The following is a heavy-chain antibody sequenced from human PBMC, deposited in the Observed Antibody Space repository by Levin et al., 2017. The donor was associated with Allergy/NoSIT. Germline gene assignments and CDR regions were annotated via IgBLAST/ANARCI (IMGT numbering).Heavy chain of an antibody. D-gene: IGHD3-16*01. J-gene: IGHJ4*02. CDR3: ARVSEQLGGLDY. CDR2: ISSSSSYI. Sequence: GGSLRLSCAASGFTFSSYSMNWVRQAPGKGLEWVSSISSSSSYIYYADSVKGRFTISRDNAKNSLYLQMNSLRAEDTAVYYCARVSEQLGGLDYWGQGTLVTVSS. CDR1: GFTFSSYS. V-gene: IGHV3-21*01.